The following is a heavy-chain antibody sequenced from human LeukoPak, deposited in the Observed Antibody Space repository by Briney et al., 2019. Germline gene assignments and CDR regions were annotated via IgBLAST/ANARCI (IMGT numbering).Heavy chain of an antibody. D-gene: IGHD5-18*01. Sequence: SETLSLTCTVSGGSISSSSYYWGWIRQPPGKGLEWIGSIYYSGSTYYNPSLKSRVTISVDTSKNQFSLKLSSVTAADTAVYYCARAAQLCHDYWGQGTLVTVSS. J-gene: IGHJ4*02. CDR1: GGSISSSSYY. CDR2: IYYSGST. CDR3: ARAAQLCHDY. V-gene: IGHV4-39*07.